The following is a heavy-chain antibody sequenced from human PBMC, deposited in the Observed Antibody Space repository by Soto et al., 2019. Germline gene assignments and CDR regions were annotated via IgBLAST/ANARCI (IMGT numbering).Heavy chain of an antibody. CDR1: GFTFSSYS. J-gene: IGHJ1*01. CDR2: ISSSSSYI. Sequence: PGGSLRLSCAASGFTFSSYSMNWVRQAPGKGLEWVSSISSSSSYIYYADSVKGRFTISRDNAKNSLYLQMNSLRAEDTAVYYCARDFRPQSRYSSSWPHRAEYFQHWGQGTLVTVSS. CDR3: ARDFRPQSRYSSSWPHRAEYFQH. V-gene: IGHV3-21*01. D-gene: IGHD6-13*01.